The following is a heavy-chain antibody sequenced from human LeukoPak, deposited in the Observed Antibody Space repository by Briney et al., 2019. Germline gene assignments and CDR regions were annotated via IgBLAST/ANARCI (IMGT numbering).Heavy chain of an antibody. CDR3: AKDRSSGR. Sequence: GGSLRLSCAASGFTFSSYWMHWVRQAPGKGLVWVSRMNSDGSFTNYANSVKGRFTISRDNFKNTLYLQMNSLRAEDTAVYYCAKDRSSGRWGQGTLVTVSS. J-gene: IGHJ4*02. CDR2: MNSDGSFT. D-gene: IGHD6-19*01. CDR1: GFTFSSYW. V-gene: IGHV3-74*01.